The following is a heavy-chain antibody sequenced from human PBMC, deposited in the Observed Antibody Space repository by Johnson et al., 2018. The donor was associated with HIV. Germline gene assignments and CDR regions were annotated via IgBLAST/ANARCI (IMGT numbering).Heavy chain of an antibody. CDR3: ARAKVGGEAFDI. J-gene: IGHJ3*02. CDR2: IYSGGST. CDR1: GFTVSSNY. Sequence: VQLVESGGGVVQPGRSLRLSCAASGFTVSSNYMSWVRQAPGKGLEWVSVIYSGGSTYYAESVNGRFTISSDKSKKTLYLQMNSLSAEDTAVYYCARAKVGGEAFDIWGQVTMVTVSS. V-gene: IGHV3-53*01. D-gene: IGHD1-26*01.